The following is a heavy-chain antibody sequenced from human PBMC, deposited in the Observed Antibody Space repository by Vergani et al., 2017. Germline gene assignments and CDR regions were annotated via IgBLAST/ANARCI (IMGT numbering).Heavy chain of an antibody. Sequence: EVQLVPSGAEVKKPGATMKISCTVSGYTFTDHYMHWVKQAPGKGLELMGLVDPEDGETIYAEKFKGRVTIAADTSTDTAHLELSSLRSEDTAVYYCATPQTVTTGGMEVWGQGTTVIVSS. CDR3: ATPQTVTTGGMEV. V-gene: IGHV1-69-2*01. J-gene: IGHJ6*02. CDR1: GYTFTDHY. CDR2: VDPEDGET. D-gene: IGHD4-17*01.